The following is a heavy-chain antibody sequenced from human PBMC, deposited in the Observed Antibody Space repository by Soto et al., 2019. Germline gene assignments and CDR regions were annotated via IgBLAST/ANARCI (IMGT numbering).Heavy chain of an antibody. J-gene: IGHJ4*02. D-gene: IGHD3-3*02. CDR3: ERHSIEPVDY. V-gene: IGHV1-2*02. Sequence: SVKVSCKASGYTFTGYYMHWVRQAPGQGLEWMGWINPNSGGTNYAKKFQGRVTMTRDTSISTAYMERSRLRAVDTAGYSCERHSIEPVDYWGQGTLVTVSS. CDR1: GYTFTGYY. CDR2: INPNSGGT.